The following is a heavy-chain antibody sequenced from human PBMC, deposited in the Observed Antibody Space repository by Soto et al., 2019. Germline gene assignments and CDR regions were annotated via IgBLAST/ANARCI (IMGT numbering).Heavy chain of an antibody. J-gene: IGHJ5*02. D-gene: IGHD1-26*01. CDR3: AHRLWPGSWFDP. Sequence: SGPTLVKPTQTLTLTCTFSGFSLNTSAVGVGWLRQPPGKALEWLALIYWDDDKRYSPSLKSRLTVTKDTSKNQVVLTMTNMDPVDTATYYCAHRLWPGSWFDPWGQGTLVTVSS. CDR2: IYWDDDK. CDR1: GFSLNTSAVG. V-gene: IGHV2-5*02.